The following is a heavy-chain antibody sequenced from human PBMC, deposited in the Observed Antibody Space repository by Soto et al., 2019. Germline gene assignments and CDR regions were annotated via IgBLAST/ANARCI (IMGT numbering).Heavy chain of an antibody. D-gene: IGHD5-12*01. CDR3: AKDQPAYSGYDYQGSFDY. Sequence: GGSLRLSCAASGFTFSSYAMSWVRQAPGKGLEWVSAISGSGGSTYYADSVKGRFTISRDNSKNTLHLQMNSLRAEDTAVYYCAKDQPAYSGYDYQGSFDYWGQGTLVTVSS. CDR2: ISGSGGST. V-gene: IGHV3-23*01. CDR1: GFTFSSYA. J-gene: IGHJ4*02.